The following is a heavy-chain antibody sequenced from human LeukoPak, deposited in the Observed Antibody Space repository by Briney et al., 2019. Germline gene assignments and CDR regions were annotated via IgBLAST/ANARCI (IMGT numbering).Heavy chain of an antibody. Sequence: SETLSLTCTVSGGSISSYYWSWIRQPPGKGLEWIGYIYYSGSTNYNPSLKSRVTISVDTSKNQFSLKQSSVTAADTAVYYCARRLAAAGTEGPWFDPWGQGTLVTVSS. V-gene: IGHV4-59*08. J-gene: IGHJ5*02. CDR1: GGSISSYY. D-gene: IGHD6-13*01. CDR2: IYYSGST. CDR3: ARRLAAAGTEGPWFDP.